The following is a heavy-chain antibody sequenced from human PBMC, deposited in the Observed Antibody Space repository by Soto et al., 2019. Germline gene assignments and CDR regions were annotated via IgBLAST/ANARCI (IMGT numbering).Heavy chain of an antibody. V-gene: IGHV3-23*01. CDR3: AKDSIPYSSSYDLDH. CDR2: MTATGVSI. J-gene: IGHJ4*02. CDR1: GFSFSGYA. Sequence: EVQLLESGGGLVQPGGSLRLSCVASGFSFSGYAMSWVRQAPGKGLVWVSSMTATGVSIYYADSVRGRFTISRDNSKNTLYLQMSSLRAEDTARDYCAKDSIPYSSSYDLDHWGRGALVTVSS. D-gene: IGHD6-6*01.